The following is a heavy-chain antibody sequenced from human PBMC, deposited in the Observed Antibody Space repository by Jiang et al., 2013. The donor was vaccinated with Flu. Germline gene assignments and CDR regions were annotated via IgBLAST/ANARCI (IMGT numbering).Heavy chain of an antibody. J-gene: IGHJ6*02. D-gene: IGHD6-19*01. CDR1: GYSFTSYW. CDR2: IYPGDSDT. V-gene: IGHV5-51*01. Sequence: GAEVKKPGESLKISCKGSGYSFTSYWIGWVRQMPGKGLEWMGIIYPGDSDTRYSPSFQGQVTISADKSISTAYLQWSSLKASDTAMYYCARHVGYSSGWPLYYYYGMDVWGQGTTVTVSS. CDR3: ARHVGYSSGWPLYYYYGMDV.